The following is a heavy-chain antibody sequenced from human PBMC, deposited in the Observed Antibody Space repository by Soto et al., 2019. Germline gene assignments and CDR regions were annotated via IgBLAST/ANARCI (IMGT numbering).Heavy chain of an antibody. Sequence: ASVKVSCKASGYTFTSYGISWVRQNPGQGLEWMGWISAYNGNTNYAQKLQGRVTMTTDTSTSTAYMELRSLRSDDTAVYYCARDITGIAAAGPYAFDIWGQGTMVTVSS. CDR3: ARDITGIAAAGPYAFDI. CDR1: GYTFTSYG. J-gene: IGHJ3*02. D-gene: IGHD6-13*01. CDR2: ISAYNGNT. V-gene: IGHV1-18*01.